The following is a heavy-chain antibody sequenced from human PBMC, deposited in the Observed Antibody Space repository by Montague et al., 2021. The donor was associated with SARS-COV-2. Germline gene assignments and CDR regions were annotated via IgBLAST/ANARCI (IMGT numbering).Heavy chain of an antibody. Sequence: SETLSLTCSVSGGSTSNYYWTWIRQSPGKGLQWIGYILYTGSTKFNPSLKSRVSMSLDTSKNHFSLRLSAVTAADTALYYCARAQDICFIANCVNYFDLWGQGTLVTVSS. CDR1: GGSTSNYY. D-gene: IGHD2-15*01. CDR2: ILYTGST. CDR3: ARAQDICFIANCVNYFDL. V-gene: IGHV4-59*01. J-gene: IGHJ4*03.